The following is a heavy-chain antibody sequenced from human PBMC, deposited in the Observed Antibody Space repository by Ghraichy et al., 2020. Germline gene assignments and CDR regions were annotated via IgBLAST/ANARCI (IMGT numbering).Heavy chain of an antibody. V-gene: IGHV3-7*01. D-gene: IGHD3-16*02. CDR3: ARCYDSIWGSYPLNY. Sequence: GGSQRLSCAASGFTFSNYWMTWVRQAPGKGLEWVANIKSDGSEKYFVDSVKGRFTISRDNAENSLYLQMNSLRAEDTAVYYCARCYDSIWGSYPLNYWGQGTLVIVSS. CDR2: IKSDGSEK. CDR1: GFTFSNYW. J-gene: IGHJ4*02.